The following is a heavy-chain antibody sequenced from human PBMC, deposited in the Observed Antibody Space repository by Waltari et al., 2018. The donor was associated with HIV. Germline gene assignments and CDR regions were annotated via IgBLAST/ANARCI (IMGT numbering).Heavy chain of an antibody. Sequence: QMQLQESGPRLVKPSETLSLNCAVSGGPVNTNRYDWGWIRQPPGEGRERIGSISYTGDTYYNPSLKSRLIISIDTSANQVSLRLFSLPAADTAVYYCARDLWRFVVLSATHDAFDLWGQGTMVTVSS. CDR3: ARDLWRFVVLSATHDAFDL. CDR2: ISYTGDT. D-gene: IGHD2-21*01. V-gene: IGHV4-39*07. CDR1: GGPVNTNRYD. J-gene: IGHJ3*01.